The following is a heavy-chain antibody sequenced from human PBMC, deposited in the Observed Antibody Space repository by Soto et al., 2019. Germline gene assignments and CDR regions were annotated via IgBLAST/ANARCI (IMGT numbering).Heavy chain of an antibody. CDR3: ARKSYDAPLVFDY. CDR2: IYHSGST. J-gene: IGHJ4*02. V-gene: IGHV4-4*02. D-gene: IGHD3-22*01. Sequence: SETLSLTCAVSGGSISSSNWWSWVRQPPGKGLEWIGEIYHSGSTNYNPSLKSRVSISVDKSKNQFSLKLSSVTAADTAVYHCARKSYDAPLVFDYWGRGTLVTVSS. CDR1: GGSISSSNW.